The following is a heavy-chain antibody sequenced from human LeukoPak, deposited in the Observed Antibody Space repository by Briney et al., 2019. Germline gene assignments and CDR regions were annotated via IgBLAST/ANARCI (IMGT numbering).Heavy chain of an antibody. CDR1: GGSISSSSYY. CDR2: IYYSGST. V-gene: IGHV4-39*01. D-gene: IGHD6-19*01. CDR3: ATTVAVAGPTGFDP. J-gene: IGHJ5*02. Sequence: SETLSLTCTVSGGSISSSSYYWGWIRQPPGKGLEWIGSIYYSGSTYYNPSLKSRVTISVDTSKNQFSLKLSSVTAADTGVYYCATTVAVAGPTGFDPWGQGTLVTVSS.